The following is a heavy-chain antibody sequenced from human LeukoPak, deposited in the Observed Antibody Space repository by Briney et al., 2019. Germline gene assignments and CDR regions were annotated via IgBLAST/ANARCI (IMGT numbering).Heavy chain of an antibody. Sequence: SGTLSLTCAVSGGSISSSNWWSWVRQPPGKGLEWIGEIYHSGSTNYNPSLKSRVTISVDKSKNQFSLKLSSVTAADTAVYYCARDRREDSYGKPFDYWGQGILVTVSS. CDR3: ARDRREDSYGKPFDY. V-gene: IGHV4-4*02. D-gene: IGHD5-18*01. CDR2: IYHSGST. J-gene: IGHJ4*02. CDR1: GGSISSSNW.